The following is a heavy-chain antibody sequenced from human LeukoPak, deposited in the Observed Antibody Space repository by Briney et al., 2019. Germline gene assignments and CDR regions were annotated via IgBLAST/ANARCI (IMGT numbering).Heavy chain of an antibody. CDR1: GFAFSSYS. V-gene: IGHV3-48*01. D-gene: IGHD2-15*01. CDR2: ISSSSSTI. Sequence: GGSLRLSCAASGFAFSSYSMNWVRQAPGKGLEWVSYISSSSSTIYYADSVKGRFTISRDNAKNSLYLQMNSLRAEDTAVYYCARVGCSGGSCYSEIDYWGQGTLVTVSS. J-gene: IGHJ4*02. CDR3: ARVGCSGGSCYSEIDY.